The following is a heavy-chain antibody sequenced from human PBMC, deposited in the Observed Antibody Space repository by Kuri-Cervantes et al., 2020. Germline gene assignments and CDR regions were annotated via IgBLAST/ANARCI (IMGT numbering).Heavy chain of an antibody. J-gene: IGHJ6*02. V-gene: IGHV3-74*01. CDR3: VNRVTMVRGVKGSGYYYGMDV. CDR2: INSDGSTT. Sequence: GGSLRLSCVASGFTFSSYWMHWVRQAPGKGLVWVSCINSDGSTTRYADSVKGRFTISRDNAKNTLYLQMNSLRAEDTAVYYCVNRVTMVRGVKGSGYYYGMDVWGQGTTVTVSS. CDR1: GFTFSSYW. D-gene: IGHD3-10*01.